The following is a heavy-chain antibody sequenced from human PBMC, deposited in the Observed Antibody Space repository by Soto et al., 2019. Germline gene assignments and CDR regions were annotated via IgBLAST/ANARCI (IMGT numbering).Heavy chain of an antibody. Sequence: VGSLRLSCAASGFTFSSYAMSWVRQAPGKGLEWVSAISGSGGSTYYADSVKGRFTISRDNSKNTLYLQMNSLRAEDTAVYYCAKDGHYDFWSGYPKNHFFDYWGQGTLVTVS. CDR1: GFTFSSYA. CDR2: ISGSGGST. CDR3: AKDGHYDFWSGYPKNHFFDY. D-gene: IGHD3-3*01. V-gene: IGHV3-23*01. J-gene: IGHJ4*02.